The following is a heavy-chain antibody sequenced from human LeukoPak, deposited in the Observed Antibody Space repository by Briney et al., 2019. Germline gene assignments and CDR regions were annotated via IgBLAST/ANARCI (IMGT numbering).Heavy chain of an antibody. J-gene: IGHJ5*02. CDR2: INPNGRTT. D-gene: IGHD3-22*01. CDR1: GFTFSGYW. V-gene: IGHV3-74*01. CDR3: ARVLSGSWDWFDP. Sequence: PGGSLRLSCAASGFTFSGYWTHWVRQAPGKGLEWVSRINPNGRTTTYADSVKGRSTISRDNAKNTVYLQMNSLRAEDTAVYYCARVLSGSWDWFDPWGQGTLVTVSS.